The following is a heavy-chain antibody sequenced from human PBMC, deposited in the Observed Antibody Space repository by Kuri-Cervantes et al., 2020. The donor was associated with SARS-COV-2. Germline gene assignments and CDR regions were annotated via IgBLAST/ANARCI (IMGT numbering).Heavy chain of an antibody. D-gene: IGHD4-17*01. CDR3: ARLTTVTTFDY. Sequence: SETLSLTCTVSVRSISSSSYYWGWIRQPPGKGLEWIGSIYYSGSTYYNPSLKSRVTISVDTSKNQFSLELSSVTAADTAVYYCARLTTVTTFDYWGQGTLVTVSS. CDR1: VRSISSSSYY. CDR2: IYYSGST. V-gene: IGHV4-39*01. J-gene: IGHJ4*02.